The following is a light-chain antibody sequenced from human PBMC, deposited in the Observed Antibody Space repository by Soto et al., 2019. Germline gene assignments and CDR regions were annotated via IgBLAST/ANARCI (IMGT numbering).Light chain of an antibody. Sequence: DIQMTQSPSSLSAAVGDRVAITCRASRRISTSLNWYQQRPGKSPELLIYGASDLQSGAPSRFSGLGSGADFTLIISNLQPEDFATYYCQQSYSMPLTFGGGTKVEIK. CDR1: RRISTS. J-gene: IGKJ4*01. CDR3: QQSYSMPLT. V-gene: IGKV1-39*01. CDR2: GAS.